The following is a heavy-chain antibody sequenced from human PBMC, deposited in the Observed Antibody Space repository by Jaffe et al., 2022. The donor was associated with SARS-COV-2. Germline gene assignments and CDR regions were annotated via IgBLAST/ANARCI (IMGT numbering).Heavy chain of an antibody. CDR2: IWYDGSNK. CDR1: GFTFSSYG. Sequence: QVQLVESGGGVVQPGRSLRLSCAASGFTFSSYGMHWVRQAPGKGLEWVAVIWYDGSNKYYADSVKGRFTISRDNSKNTLYLQMNSLRAEDTAVYYCARDLSSGWYGGPDYWGQGTLVTVSS. D-gene: IGHD6-19*01. CDR3: ARDLSSGWYGGPDY. V-gene: IGHV3-33*01. J-gene: IGHJ4*02.